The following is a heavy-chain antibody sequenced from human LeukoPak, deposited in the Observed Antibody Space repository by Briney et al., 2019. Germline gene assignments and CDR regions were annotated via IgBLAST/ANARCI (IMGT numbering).Heavy chain of an antibody. V-gene: IGHV4-4*02. CDR2: IYHSGST. J-gene: IGHJ5*02. CDR1: GGSISSSNW. CDR3: ARGVLWFGELLPWFDP. D-gene: IGHD3-10*01. Sequence: SETLSPTCAVSGGSISSSNWWSWVRQPPGKGLEWIGEIYHSGSTNYNPSLKSRVTISVDKSKNQFSLKLSSVTAADTAVYYCARGVLWFGELLPWFDPWGQGTLVTVSS.